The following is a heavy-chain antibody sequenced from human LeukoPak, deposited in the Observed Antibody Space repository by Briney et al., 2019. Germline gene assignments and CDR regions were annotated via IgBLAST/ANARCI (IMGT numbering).Heavy chain of an antibody. CDR2: IRYDGSNK. CDR3: ARANYYDSSGYQAPPYFDY. CDR1: GSTFSSYG. D-gene: IGHD3-22*01. V-gene: IGHV3-30*02. Sequence: PGGSLRLSCAASGSTFSSYGMHWVRKAPGKGLEWVAFIRYDGSNKYYADSVKGRFTISRDNAKNSLYLQMNSLRAEDTAVYYCARANYYDSSGYQAPPYFDYWGQGTLVTVSS. J-gene: IGHJ4*02.